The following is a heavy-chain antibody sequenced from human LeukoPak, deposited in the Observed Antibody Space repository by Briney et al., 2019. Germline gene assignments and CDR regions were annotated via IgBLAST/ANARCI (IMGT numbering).Heavy chain of an antibody. CDR3: ARHLSSIAAAGYYYFDY. CDR2: IYTSGST. J-gene: IGHJ4*02. D-gene: IGHD6-13*01. V-gene: IGHV4-61*02. CDR1: GGSISSGTYY. Sequence: PSETLSLTCTVSGGSISSGTYYWSWIQQPAGKGLEWIGRIYTSGSTNYNPSLKSRLTISVDTSKNQFSLKLSSVTAADTAVYYCARHLSSIAAAGYYYFDYWGQGTLVTVSS.